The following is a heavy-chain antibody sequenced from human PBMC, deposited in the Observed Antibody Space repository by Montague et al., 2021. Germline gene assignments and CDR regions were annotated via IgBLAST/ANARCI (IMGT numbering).Heavy chain of an antibody. Sequence: SLRLSCAASGFTFSDYYMSWIRQAPGKGLEWVSLIGGTSGVTTYADSVKGRFTISRDNSKSTLWLQLNSLRAEDTGVYYCANSGGGGGSPRWAYWGQGTLVTVSS. CDR1: GFTFSDYY. CDR3: ANSGGGGGSPRWAY. V-gene: IGHV3-23*01. J-gene: IGHJ4*02. D-gene: IGHD2-21*01. CDR2: IGGTSGVT.